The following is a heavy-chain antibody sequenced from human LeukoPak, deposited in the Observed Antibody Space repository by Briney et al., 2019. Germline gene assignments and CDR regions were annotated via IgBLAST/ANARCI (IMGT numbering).Heavy chain of an antibody. CDR1: GFTFSSYG. J-gene: IGHJ4*02. CDR2: ISYDGSNK. D-gene: IGHD3-10*01. CDR3: AKDPAVVWFGSHPDY. V-gene: IGHV3-30*18. Sequence: PGGSLRLSCAASGFTFSSYGMHWVRQAPGKGLEWVAVISYDGSNKYSADSVKGRFTISRDNSKNTLYLQMNSLRAEDTAVYYCAKDPAVVWFGSHPDYWGQGTLVTVSS.